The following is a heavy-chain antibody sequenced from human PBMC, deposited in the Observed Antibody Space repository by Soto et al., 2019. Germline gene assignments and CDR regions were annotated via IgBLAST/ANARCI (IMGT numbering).Heavy chain of an antibody. V-gene: IGHV4-4*02. Sequence: QVQLQESGPGLVKPSETLSLSCVVSGGSISSSKWWSWVRQPPGKGLEWIGEIFESESPTYNPSLESRVTISVDKSNNQMSLKLSSVTAADTAVYYCARNGRYSLEYWGQGALVTVSS. CDR1: GGSISSSKW. CDR3: ARNGRYSLEY. CDR2: IFESESP. J-gene: IGHJ4*02. D-gene: IGHD2-15*01.